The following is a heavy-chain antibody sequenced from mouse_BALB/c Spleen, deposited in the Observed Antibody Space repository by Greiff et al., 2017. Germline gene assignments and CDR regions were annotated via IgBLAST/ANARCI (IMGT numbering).Heavy chain of an antibody. D-gene: IGHD2-4*01. CDR3: ARSYYDSAWFAY. Sequence: QVQLQQSGAELVRPGSSVKISCKASGYAFSSYWMNWVKQRPGQGLEGIGQIYPGDGDTNYNGKFKGKATLTADKSSSTAYMQLSSLTSEDSAVYFCARSYYDSAWFAYWGQGTLVTVSA. V-gene: IGHV1-80*01. CDR1: GYAFSSYW. J-gene: IGHJ3*01. CDR2: IYPGDGDT.